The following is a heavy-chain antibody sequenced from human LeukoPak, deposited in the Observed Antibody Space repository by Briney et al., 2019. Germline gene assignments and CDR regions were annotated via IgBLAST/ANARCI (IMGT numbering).Heavy chain of an antibody. Sequence: SQTLSLTCTVSGGSISSGRYYWSWIRQPAGKGLEWIGRFYTSGSTNYNPSLKSRFTISIDTSKNQFSLKLSSVTAADTAVYYCARDLWFGAGRVFDIWGQGTMVTVSS. V-gene: IGHV4-61*02. J-gene: IGHJ3*02. CDR2: FYTSGST. D-gene: IGHD3-10*01. CDR1: GGSISSGRYY. CDR3: ARDLWFGAGRVFDI.